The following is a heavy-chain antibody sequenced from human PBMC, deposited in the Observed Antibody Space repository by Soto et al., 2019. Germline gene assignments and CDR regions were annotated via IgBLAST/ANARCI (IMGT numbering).Heavy chain of an antibody. CDR3: ARGPIAAAGTVDY. CDR2: IYYSGST. Sequence: QVQLQESGPGLVKPSQTLSLTCTVSGGSISSGDYYWSWIRQPPGKGLAWIGYIYYSGSTYYNPSLKSRVTISVDTSKNQFSLKLSSVTAADTAVYYCARGPIAAAGTVDYWGQGTLVTVSS. CDR1: GGSISSGDYY. J-gene: IGHJ4*02. V-gene: IGHV4-30-4*01. D-gene: IGHD6-13*01.